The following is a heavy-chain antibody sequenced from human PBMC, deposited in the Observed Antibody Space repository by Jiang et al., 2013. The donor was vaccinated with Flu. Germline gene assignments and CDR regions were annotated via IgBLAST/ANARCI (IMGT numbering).Heavy chain of an antibody. CDR2: INPSGGST. Sequence: GAEVKKPGASVKVSCKASGYTFTSYYMHWVRQAPGQGLEWMGIINPSGGSTSYAQKFQGRVTMTRDTSTSTVYMELSSLRSEDTAVYYCARAGVRDSSGYYVYAFDIWGQGTMVTVSS. V-gene: IGHV1-46*03. J-gene: IGHJ3*02. CDR1: GYTFTSYY. CDR3: ARAGVRDSSGYYVYAFDI. D-gene: IGHD3-22*01.